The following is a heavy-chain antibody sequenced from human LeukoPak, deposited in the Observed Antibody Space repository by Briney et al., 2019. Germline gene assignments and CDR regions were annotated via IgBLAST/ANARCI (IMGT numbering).Heavy chain of an antibody. CDR1: GFTFSSYA. V-gene: IGHV3-64D*06. CDR2: IRSNGGST. CDR3: VKWGPRPDTAMVFGY. Sequence: GGSLRLSCSASGFTFSSYAMHWVRQAPGKGLEYVSAIRSNGGSTYYADSVKGRFTISRDNSKNTLYLQMSSLRAEDTAVYYCVKWGPRPDTAMVFGYWGQGTLVIVSS. J-gene: IGHJ4*02. D-gene: IGHD5-18*01.